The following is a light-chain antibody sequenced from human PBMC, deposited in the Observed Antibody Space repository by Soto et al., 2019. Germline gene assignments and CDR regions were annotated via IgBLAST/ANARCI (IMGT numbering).Light chain of an antibody. CDR3: QQYGTSPYT. CDR2: GAS. J-gene: IGKJ2*01. CDR1: QSVSSSY. V-gene: IGKV3-20*01. Sequence: EIVLTQSPGTLFLSPGEIATLSCRASQSVSSSYLAWYQQKPGQAPRLLIYGASSRATGIPDRFSGSGSGTDFTLTISRLEPEDFAVYFCQQYGTSPYTFGQGTKLEIK.